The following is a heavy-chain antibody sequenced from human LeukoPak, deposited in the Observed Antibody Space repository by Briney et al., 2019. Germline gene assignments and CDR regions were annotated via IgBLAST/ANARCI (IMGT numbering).Heavy chain of an antibody. V-gene: IGHV3-7*01. J-gene: IGHJ4*02. CDR2: IKPDGSDK. CDR3: ARDNRASFDY. CDR1: GFTFSSYW. D-gene: IGHD3-16*02. Sequence: GWSLRLSCAASGFTFSSYWMSWVRQAPGKGLEWVANIKPDGSDKNYVDSVKGRFTISRDNAKNSLYLQMSSLRAEDTAVYYCARDNRASFDYWGQGTLVTVPS.